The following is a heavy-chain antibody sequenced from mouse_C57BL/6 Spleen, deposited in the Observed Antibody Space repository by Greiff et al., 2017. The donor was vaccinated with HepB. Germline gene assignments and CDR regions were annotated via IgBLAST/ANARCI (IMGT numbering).Heavy chain of an antibody. CDR3: ARDYDYGNDY. V-gene: IGHV1-66*01. J-gene: IGHJ2*01. CDR2: IYPGSGNT. Sequence: QVQLQQSGPELVKPGASVKISCKASGYSFTSYYIHWVKQRPGQGLEWIGCIYPGSGNTKYNEKFKGKATLTADTSSSTASMQLSSLTSEDSAVYYYARDYDYGNDYWGQGTTLTVSS. D-gene: IGHD2-4*01. CDR1: GYSFTSYY.